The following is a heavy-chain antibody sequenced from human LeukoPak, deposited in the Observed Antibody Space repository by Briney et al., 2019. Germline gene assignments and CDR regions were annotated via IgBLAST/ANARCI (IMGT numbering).Heavy chain of an antibody. J-gene: IGHJ2*01. Sequence: KTSETLSLTCTVSGGAINSESYYWSWIRQPPGKGLEWIGSIYYSGSTYYNPSLKSRVTISVDTSKNQFSLKLSSVTAADTAVYYCARRPFIAAAGTHWYFDLWGRGTLVTVSS. CDR3: ARRPFIAAAGTHWYFDL. V-gene: IGHV4-39*01. D-gene: IGHD6-13*01. CDR2: IYYSGST. CDR1: GGAINSESYY.